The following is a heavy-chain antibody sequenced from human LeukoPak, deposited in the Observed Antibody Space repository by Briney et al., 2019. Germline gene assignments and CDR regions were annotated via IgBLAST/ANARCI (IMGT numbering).Heavy chain of an antibody. CDR1: GYSFTTYG. Sequence: ASVKVSCKASGYSFTTYGISWVRQAPGQGLEWMGWINGNNGDTNYAGKVQGRVTMTTNTSTSTAYMELRSLRSDDTAVYYCARWRGFTGSIDENWFDPWGQGTLVTVSS. J-gene: IGHJ5*02. D-gene: IGHD3-3*01. CDR2: INGNNGDT. V-gene: IGHV1-18*01. CDR3: ARWRGFTGSIDENWFDP.